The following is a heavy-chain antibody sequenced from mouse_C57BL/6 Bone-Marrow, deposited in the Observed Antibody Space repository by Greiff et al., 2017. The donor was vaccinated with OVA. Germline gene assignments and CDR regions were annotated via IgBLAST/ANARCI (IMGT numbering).Heavy chain of an antibody. V-gene: IGHV14-4*01. CDR1: GFNIKDDY. Sequence: EVQLQQSGAELVRPGASVKLSCTASGFNIKDDYMHWVKERPEQGLEWIGWIDPENGDTEYASKFQGKATITADTSSKTVYLHLSSLTSEDTAVCYCTTYRYWGQGTTLTVSS. J-gene: IGHJ2*01. CDR2: IDPENGDT. CDR3: TTYRY.